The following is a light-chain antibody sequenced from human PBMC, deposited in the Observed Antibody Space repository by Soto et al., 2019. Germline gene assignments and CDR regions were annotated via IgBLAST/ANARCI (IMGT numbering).Light chain of an antibody. Sequence: EIVMTQSPATLSVSPGERATLYCKASQRISSNLAWYQQKPGQPPRLLIYGASTRASGIPARFSGSGSGTEFTLSISGLQSEDFALYYCQQYNFWPPYTFGQGTKLEI. CDR2: GAS. V-gene: IGKV3-15*01. CDR1: QRISSN. CDR3: QQYNFWPPYT. J-gene: IGKJ2*01.